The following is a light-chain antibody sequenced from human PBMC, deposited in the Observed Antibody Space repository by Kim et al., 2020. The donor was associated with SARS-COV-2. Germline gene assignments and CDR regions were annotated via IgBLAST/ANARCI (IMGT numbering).Light chain of an antibody. J-gene: IGLJ3*02. CDR2: RNN. CDR3: SAWDSSLNVWV. V-gene: IGLV10-54*04. CDR1: NNNVGNQG. Sequence: QAATRTCTGNNNNVGNQGAAWLQQHQGHPPKLLSYRNNTRPSGISERFSASRSGDTASLTITGLQPEDETDYYCSAWDSSLNVWVFGGGTQLTVL.